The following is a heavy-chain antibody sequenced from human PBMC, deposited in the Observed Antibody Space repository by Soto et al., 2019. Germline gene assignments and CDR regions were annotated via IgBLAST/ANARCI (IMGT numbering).Heavy chain of an antibody. D-gene: IGHD2-2*01. CDR2: ISVYNGNT. J-gene: IGHJ4*02. CDR3: ARDLDWRRYHELSH. CDR1: GYTFTNYG. V-gene: IGHV1-18*04. Sequence: QVQLVQSGTEVKRPGASVKVSCKASGYTFTNYGISWVRQAPGQGLEWMGWISVYNGNTNYGQKLQGRVTMTTDTSTSTAYMEVRSLRSDDTAVYYCARDLDWRRYHELSHWGQGTLVIVSS.